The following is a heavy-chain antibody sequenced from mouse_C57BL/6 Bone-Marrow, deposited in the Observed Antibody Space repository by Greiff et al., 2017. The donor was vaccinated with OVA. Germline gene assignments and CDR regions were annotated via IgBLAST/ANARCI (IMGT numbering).Heavy chain of an antibody. J-gene: IGHJ1*03. CDR2: IDPSDSYT. CDR3: ARNDGSSPSYWYFDV. CDR1: GYTFTSYW. D-gene: IGHD1-1*01. Sequence: QVQLQQPGAELVMPGASVKLSCKASGYTFTSYWMHWVKQRPGQGLEWIGEIDPSDSYTNYNQKFKGKSTLTVDKSSSTAYMQLSSLTSEDSAVYYCARNDGSSPSYWYFDVWGTGTTVTVSS. V-gene: IGHV1-69*01.